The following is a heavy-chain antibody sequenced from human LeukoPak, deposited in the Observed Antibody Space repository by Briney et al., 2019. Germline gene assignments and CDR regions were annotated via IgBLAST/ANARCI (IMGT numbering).Heavy chain of an antibody. J-gene: IGHJ6*02. CDR2: IIPILGIA. Sequence: ASVKVSCKASGGTFSSYAISWVRQAPGQGLEWMGRIIPILGIANYAQKLQGRVTITADKSTSTAYMELSSLRSEDTAVYYCAREAGTSYYYYYGMDVWGQGTTVTVSS. CDR3: AREAGTSYYYYYGMDV. D-gene: IGHD1-1*01. CDR1: GGTFSSYA. V-gene: IGHV1-69*04.